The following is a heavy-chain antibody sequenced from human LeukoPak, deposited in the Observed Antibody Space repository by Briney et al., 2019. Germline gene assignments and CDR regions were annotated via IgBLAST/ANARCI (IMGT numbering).Heavy chain of an antibody. D-gene: IGHD3-3*01. CDR2: IYYSGST. V-gene: IGHV4-59*01. CDR1: GGSISSYY. Sequence: SSETLSLTCTVSGGSISSYYWSWIRQPPGKGLEWIGYIYYSGSTNYNPSLKSRVTISVDTSKNQFSLKLSSVTAAGTAVYYCARETFWSGYYNYFDYWGQGTLVTVSS. CDR3: ARETFWSGYYNYFDY. J-gene: IGHJ4*02.